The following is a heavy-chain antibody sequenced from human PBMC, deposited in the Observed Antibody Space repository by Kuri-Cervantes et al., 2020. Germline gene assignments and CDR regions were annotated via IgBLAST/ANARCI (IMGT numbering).Heavy chain of an antibody. J-gene: IGHJ6*02. D-gene: IGHD2-2*01. Sequence: GGSLRLSCAASGFTFSSYAMHWVRQAPGKGLEWVAVIWFDGSNKYYADSVKGRFTISRDNSKNTLYLQMNSLRAEDTAVYYCAKEFTYCSSTSCKYYYYGMDVWGQGTTVTVSS. V-gene: IGHV3-30*02. CDR2: IWFDGSNK. CDR3: AKEFTYCSSTSCKYYYYGMDV. CDR1: GFTFSSYA.